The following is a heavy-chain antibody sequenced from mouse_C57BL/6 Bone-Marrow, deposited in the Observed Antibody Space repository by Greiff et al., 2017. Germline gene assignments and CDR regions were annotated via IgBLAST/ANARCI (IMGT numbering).Heavy chain of an antibody. CDR1: GYTFTDYE. CDR2: IDPETGGT. D-gene: IGHD1-1*01. CDR3: TRLGYYGRKTWFAY. J-gene: IGHJ3*01. Sequence: QVQLQQSGAELMKPGASVTLSCKASGYTFTDYEMHWVKQTPVHGLEWIGAIDPETGGTAYNQKFKGKAILTADKSSSTAYMELRSLTSEDSAVYYCTRLGYYGRKTWFAYWGQGTLVTVSA. V-gene: IGHV1-15*01.